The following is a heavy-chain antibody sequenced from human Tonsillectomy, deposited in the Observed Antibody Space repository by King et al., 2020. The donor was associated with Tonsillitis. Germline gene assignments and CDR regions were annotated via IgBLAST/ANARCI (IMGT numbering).Heavy chain of an antibody. V-gene: IGHV3-66*01. CDR1: GFTVSSNY. CDR3: AREGTYYYGSGSYWVIDY. Sequence: DVQLVESGGGLVQPGGSLRLSCAASGFTVSSNYMSWVRQAPGKGLEWVSVIYSGGRTYYADSVKGRFTISRDNSKNTLYLQMNSLRAEDTAVYYCAREGTYYYGSGSYWVIDYWGQGTLVTVSS. J-gene: IGHJ4*02. D-gene: IGHD3-10*01. CDR2: IYSGGRT.